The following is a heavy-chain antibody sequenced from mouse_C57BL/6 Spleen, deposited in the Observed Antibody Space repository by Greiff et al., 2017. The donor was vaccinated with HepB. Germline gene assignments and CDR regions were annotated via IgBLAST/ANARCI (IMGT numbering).Heavy chain of an antibody. CDR3: ALLRSFAY. CDR2: IYPGDGDT. Sequence: VKLQESGPELVKPGASVKISCKASGYAFSSSWMNWVKQRPGKGLEWIGRIYPGDGDTNYNGKFKGKATLTADKSSSTAYMQLSSLTSEDSAVYFCALLRSFAYWGQGTLVTVSA. V-gene: IGHV1-82*01. J-gene: IGHJ3*01. D-gene: IGHD1-1*01. CDR1: GYAFSSSW.